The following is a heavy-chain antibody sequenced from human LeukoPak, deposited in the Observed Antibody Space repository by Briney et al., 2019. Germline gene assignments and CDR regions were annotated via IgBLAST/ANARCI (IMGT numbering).Heavy chain of an antibody. CDR1: GGSISSYY. J-gene: IGHJ6*03. Sequence: SETLSLTCTVSGGSISSYYWSWIRQPPGKGLEWIGYIYYSGSTNYNPSLKSRVTISVDTSKNQFSLKLSSVTAADTAVYYCARGVFPEYYYYYMDVWGKGTTVTVSS. CDR3: ARGVFPEYYYYYMDV. V-gene: IGHV4-59*01. CDR2: IYYSGST. D-gene: IGHD2-8*01.